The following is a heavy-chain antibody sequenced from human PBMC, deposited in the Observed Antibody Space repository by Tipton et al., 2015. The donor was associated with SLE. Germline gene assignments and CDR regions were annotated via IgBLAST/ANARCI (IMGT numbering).Heavy chain of an antibody. V-gene: IGHV3-30*19. CDR1: GFTFSSYG. Sequence: SLRLSCAASGFTFSSYGMHWVRQAPGKGLEWVAVIWYDGSNKYYADSVKGRFTISRDNSKNTLYLQMNSLRAEDTAVYYCARGGIAVADSFDYWGQGTLVTVSS. D-gene: IGHD6-19*01. CDR3: ARGGIAVADSFDY. CDR2: IWYDGSNK. J-gene: IGHJ4*02.